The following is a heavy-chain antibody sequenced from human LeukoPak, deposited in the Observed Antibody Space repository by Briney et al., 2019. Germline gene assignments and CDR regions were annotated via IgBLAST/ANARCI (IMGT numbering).Heavy chain of an antibody. D-gene: IGHD6-13*01. CDR2: IGGSGAGT. CDR1: GFSLSSYA. J-gene: IGHJ4*02. V-gene: IGHV3-23*01. CDR3: ARGPYSSTWYGDY. Sequence: GASLRLSCAASGFSLSSYAMSWVRPAPGTGLEWVSTIGGSGAGTYNVDSVKGRFTISRDNSKNTLYLQMNSLRAEDTAIYYCARGPYSSTWYGDYWGQGTLVTVSS.